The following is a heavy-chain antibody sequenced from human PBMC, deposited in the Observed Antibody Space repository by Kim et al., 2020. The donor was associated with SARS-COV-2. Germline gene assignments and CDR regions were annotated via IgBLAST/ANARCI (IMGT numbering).Heavy chain of an antibody. CDR1: GGSFSGYY. CDR2: INHSGST. D-gene: IGHD5-12*01. Sequence: SETLSLTCAVYGGSFSGYYWSWIRQPPGKGLEWIGEINHSGSTNYNPSLKSRVTISVDTSKNQFSLKLSSVTAADTAVYYCARGRRWLQLTNWFDPWGQGTLVTVSS. V-gene: IGHV4-34*01. CDR3: ARGRRWLQLTNWFDP. J-gene: IGHJ5*02.